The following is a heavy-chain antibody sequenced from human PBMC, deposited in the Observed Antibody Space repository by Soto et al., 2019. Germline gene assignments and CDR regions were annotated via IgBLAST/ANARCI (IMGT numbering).Heavy chain of an antibody. V-gene: IGHV3-21*01. CDR3: ARDEGAAAGTNY. Sequence: GGSLRLSCAASGFTFSSYSMNWARQAPGKGLEWVSSISSSSSYIYYADSVKGRFTISRDNAKNSLYLQMNSLRAEDTAVYYCARDEGAAAGTNYWGQGTLVTVSS. CDR1: GFTFSSYS. D-gene: IGHD6-13*01. J-gene: IGHJ4*02. CDR2: ISSSSSYI.